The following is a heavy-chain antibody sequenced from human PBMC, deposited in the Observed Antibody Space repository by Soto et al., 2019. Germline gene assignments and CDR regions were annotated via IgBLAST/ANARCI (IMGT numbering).Heavy chain of an antibody. J-gene: IGHJ3*02. CDR3: ARDDCSNGVCYHDAFDI. CDR2: INAGNGNT. Sequence: QVRLVQSGGEVKKPGASVKVSCKASGYTFTSYAMHWVRQAPGQRLEWMGWINAGNGNTKNSQKFQGRVTITRDTSASTAYMELSSLRSEDTAVYYCARDDCSNGVCYHDAFDIWGQGTMVTVSS. CDR1: GYTFTSYA. D-gene: IGHD2-8*01. V-gene: IGHV1-3*01.